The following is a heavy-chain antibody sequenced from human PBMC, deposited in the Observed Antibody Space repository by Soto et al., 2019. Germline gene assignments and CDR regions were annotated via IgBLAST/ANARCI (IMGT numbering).Heavy chain of an antibody. J-gene: IGHJ6*04. CDR3: ARPRYCDIDAEQQGFSGRDV. D-gene: IGHD2-15*01. CDR1: GSTLSSYT. V-gene: IGHV1-69*02. CDR2: IIPVLTVT. Sequence: QVPLVQSGAEVRKPGSSVKVTCMASGSTLSSYTVNWVRQAPGKGLEWIGSIIPVLTVTDYARRIQGRVTITADTSAKTAYLQLTSLTSQATSVYYCARPRYCDIDAEQQGFSGRDVLGYDTTVTVPS.